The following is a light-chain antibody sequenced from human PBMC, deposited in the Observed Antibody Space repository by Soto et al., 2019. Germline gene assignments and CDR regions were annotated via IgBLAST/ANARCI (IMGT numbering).Light chain of an antibody. Sequence: QSALTQPASVSGSPGQSITISCTGTSSDVGAYNLVSWYQVHPGKAPKLMIFEVTKRPSGVSNRFSGSKSGNTASLTISGLHTDDEADYFCCSYAGRPYVFGTGTKVTVL. CDR1: SSDVGAYNL. CDR2: EVT. J-gene: IGLJ1*01. V-gene: IGLV2-23*02. CDR3: CSYAGRPYV.